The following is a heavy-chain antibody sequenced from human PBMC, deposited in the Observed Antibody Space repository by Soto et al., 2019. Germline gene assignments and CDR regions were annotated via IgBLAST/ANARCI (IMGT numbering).Heavy chain of an antibody. CDR2: IYYSVSP. CDR3: ARVPAANNWFDP. D-gene: IGHD2-2*01. J-gene: IGHJ5*02. CDR1: GGSISSGGYY. Sequence: QVQLQESGPGLVKPSQTLSLTCTVSGGSISSGGYYWSWIRQHPGKGLGWIGYIYYSVSPYYNPSLKSLVTISVDTSKNQFSLKLSSVTAADTAVYYCARVPAANNWFDPWGQGTLVTVSS. V-gene: IGHV4-31*01.